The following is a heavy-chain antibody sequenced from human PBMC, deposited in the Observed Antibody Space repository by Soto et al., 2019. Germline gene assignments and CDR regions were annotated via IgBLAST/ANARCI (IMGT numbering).Heavy chain of an antibody. D-gene: IGHD3-22*01. J-gene: IGHJ4*02. CDR2: INPSGGST. Sequence: GASVKVSCKASGYTFTSYYRHWVRQAPGQGLEGMGIINPSGGSTSYAQKFQGRVTMTRDTSTSTVYMELSSLRSEDTAVYYCARARVYYDSSGPFDYWGQGTLVTVSS. CDR1: GYTFTSYY. CDR3: ARARVYYDSSGPFDY. V-gene: IGHV1-46*01.